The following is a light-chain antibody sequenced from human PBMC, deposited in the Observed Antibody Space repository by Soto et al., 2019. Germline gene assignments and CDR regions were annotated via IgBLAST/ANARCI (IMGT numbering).Light chain of an antibody. Sequence: EIVLTQSPDTLSLSPGERATLSCRASQSVSSSYLAWYQQKPGQAPRLLIYGASSRATDIPDRFSGSGSGTDFTLTISRLEPEDFAVYYCQQYGSSPPITFGQGTRLXIK. J-gene: IGKJ5*01. CDR2: GAS. CDR1: QSVSSSY. CDR3: QQYGSSPPIT. V-gene: IGKV3-20*01.